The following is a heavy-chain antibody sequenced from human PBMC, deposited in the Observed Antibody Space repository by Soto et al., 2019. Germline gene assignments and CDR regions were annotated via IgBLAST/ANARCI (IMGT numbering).Heavy chain of an antibody. J-gene: IGHJ2*01. D-gene: IGHD6-6*01. Sequence: ASVKVSCKASGYTFTSYYMHWVRQAPGQGLEWMGIINPSGGSTSYAQKFQGRVTMTRDTSTSTVYMELSSLRSEDTAVYYCARDRASSGYSSSSRYWYFDIWGRGTLVTVSS. V-gene: IGHV1-46*01. CDR3: ARDRASSGYSSSSRYWYFDI. CDR2: INPSGGST. CDR1: GYTFTSYY.